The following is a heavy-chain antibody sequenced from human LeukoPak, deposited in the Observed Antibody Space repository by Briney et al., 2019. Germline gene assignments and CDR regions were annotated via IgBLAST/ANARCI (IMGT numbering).Heavy chain of an antibody. J-gene: IGHJ4*02. CDR3: ARVTVGAKRYFDY. D-gene: IGHD1-26*01. CDR1: GYTFTSYY. CDR2: INPSGGST. Sequence: ASVKVSCXASGYTFTSYYMHWVRQAPGQGLEWMGIINPSGGSTSYAQKFQGRVTMTRDTSTSTVYMELSSVRSEDTAVYYCARVTVGAKRYFDYWGQGTLVTVSS. V-gene: IGHV1-46*01.